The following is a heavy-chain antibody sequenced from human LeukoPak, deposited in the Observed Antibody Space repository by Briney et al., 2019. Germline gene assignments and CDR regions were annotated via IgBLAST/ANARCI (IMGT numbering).Heavy chain of an antibody. CDR2: ISGSGGST. D-gene: IGHD4-17*01. CDR1: GFTFSSYA. CDR3: AKDPPADGDYLSAEYFQH. V-gene: IGHV3-23*01. Sequence: QPGGSLRLSCAASGFTFSSYAMSWVRQAPGKGLEWVSAISGSGGSTYYADSVKGRFTISRDNSKNTLYLQMNSLRAEDTAVYYCAKDPPADGDYLSAEYFQHWGQGTLVTVSS. J-gene: IGHJ1*01.